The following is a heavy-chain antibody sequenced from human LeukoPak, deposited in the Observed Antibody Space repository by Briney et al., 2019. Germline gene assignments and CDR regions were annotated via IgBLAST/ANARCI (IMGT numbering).Heavy chain of an antibody. CDR2: IYYSGST. V-gene: IGHV4-39*07. CDR1: GGSISSSSYY. D-gene: IGHD3-10*01. J-gene: IGHJ5*02. Sequence: SETLSLTCTVSGGSISSSSYYWGWIRQPPGKGLEWIGSIYYSGSTYYNPSLKSRVTISVDTSKNQFSLKLSSVTAADTAVYYCARVDLLLRFGESDQQSYNWFDPWGQGTLVTVSS. CDR3: ARVDLLLRFGESDQQSYNWFDP.